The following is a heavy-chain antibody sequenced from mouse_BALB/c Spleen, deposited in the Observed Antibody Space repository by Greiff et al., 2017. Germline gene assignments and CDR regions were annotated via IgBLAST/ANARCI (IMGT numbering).Heavy chain of an antibody. V-gene: IGHV1S81*02. CDR2: INPSNGGT. CDR1: GYTFTSYY. J-gene: IGHJ3*01. Sequence: VQLQQSGAELVKPGASVKLSCKASGYTFTSYYMYWVKQRPGQGLEWIGEINPSNGGTNFNEKFKSKATLTVDKSSSTAYMQLSSLTSEDSAVYYCTRSDSSGYVKFAYWGQGTLVTVSA. D-gene: IGHD3-2*01. CDR3: TRSDSSGYVKFAY.